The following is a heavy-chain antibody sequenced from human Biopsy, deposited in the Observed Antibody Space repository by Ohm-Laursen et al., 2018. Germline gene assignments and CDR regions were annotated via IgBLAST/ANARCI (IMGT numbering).Heavy chain of an antibody. V-gene: IGHV3-33*01. CDR1: GFTFSNYG. D-gene: IGHD3-3*01. Sequence: SLRLSCSASGFTFSNYGMHWVRQAPGKRLEWVAVIWYDGRNQYHADFVKGRFTISRDNSKNTLYLQMNSLRAEDTAVYFCAREIYPTTIYRPVDSWGQGTLVTVSS. J-gene: IGHJ5*01. CDR3: AREIYPTTIYRPVDS. CDR2: IWYDGRNQ.